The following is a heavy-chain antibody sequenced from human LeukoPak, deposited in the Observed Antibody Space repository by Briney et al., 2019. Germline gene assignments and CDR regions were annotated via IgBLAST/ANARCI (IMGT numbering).Heavy chain of an antibody. V-gene: IGHV1-69*04. CDR2: IIPILGIA. CDR3: ARERDIVVVPAVKSAFDI. J-gene: IGHJ3*02. Sequence: SVKVSCKASGGTFSSYAISWVRQAPGQGLAWMGRIIPILGIANYAQKFQGRVTITADKSTSTAYMELSSLRSEDTAVYYCARERDIVVVPAVKSAFDIWGQGTMVTVSS. CDR1: GGTFSSYA. D-gene: IGHD2-2*01.